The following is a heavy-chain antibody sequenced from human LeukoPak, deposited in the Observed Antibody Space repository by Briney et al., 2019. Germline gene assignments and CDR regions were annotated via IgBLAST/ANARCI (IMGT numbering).Heavy chain of an antibody. CDR3: ARATPSMDYDFWSGYSTYHDY. D-gene: IGHD3-3*01. CDR1: GYTFTSYG. V-gene: IGHV1-18*01. Sequence: ASVKVSCKASGYTFTSYGISWVRQAPGQGLEWMGWISAYNGNTNYAQKLQGRVTMTTDTSTSTAYMELRSLRSDDTAVYYCARATPSMDYDFWSGYSTYHDYWGQGTLVTVSS. J-gene: IGHJ4*02. CDR2: ISAYNGNT.